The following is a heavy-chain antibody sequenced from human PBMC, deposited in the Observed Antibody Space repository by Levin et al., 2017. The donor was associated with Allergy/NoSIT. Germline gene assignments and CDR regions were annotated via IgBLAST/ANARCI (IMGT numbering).Heavy chain of an antibody. CDR1: GYTFTGYY. Sequence: AASVKVSCKASGYTFTGYYMHWVRQAPGQGLEWMGWINPNSGGTNYAQKFQGRVTMTRDTSISTAYMELSRLRSDDTAVYYCARERMVVGSGRFFDYWGQGTLVTVSS. V-gene: IGHV1-2*02. D-gene: IGHD3-10*01. CDR3: ARERMVVGSGRFFDY. CDR2: INPNSGGT. J-gene: IGHJ4*02.